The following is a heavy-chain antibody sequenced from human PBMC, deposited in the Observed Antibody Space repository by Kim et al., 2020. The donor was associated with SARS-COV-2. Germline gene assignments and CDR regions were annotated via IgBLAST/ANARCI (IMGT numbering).Heavy chain of an antibody. CDR1: GFTFSSYS. Sequence: GGSLRLSCAASGFTFSSYSMNWVRQAPGKGLEWVSSISSSSSYIYYADSVKGRFTISRDNAKNSLYLQMNSLRAEDTAVYYCARGYYGSGSYGAPFVYWGQGTLVTVSS. CDR3: ARGYYGSGSYGAPFVY. D-gene: IGHD3-10*01. J-gene: IGHJ4*02. V-gene: IGHV3-21*01. CDR2: ISSSSSYI.